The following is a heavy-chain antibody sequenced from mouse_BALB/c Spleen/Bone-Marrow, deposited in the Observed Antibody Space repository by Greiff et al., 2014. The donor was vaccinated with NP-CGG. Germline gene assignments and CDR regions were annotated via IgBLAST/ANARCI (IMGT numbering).Heavy chain of an antibody. CDR2: IDPANGNT. CDR3: ARGYYDYDLDY. V-gene: IGHV14-3*02. J-gene: IGHJ2*01. D-gene: IGHD2-4*01. CDR1: GFNIKDTY. Sequence: VQLQQPGAELVKPGASVKLSCTASGFNIKDTYMHWVKQRPEQGLEWIGRIDPANGNTKYDPKFQGKATITADTSSNTAYLRLSSLTSEDTAVYYCARGYYDYDLDYWGQGTTLTVSS.